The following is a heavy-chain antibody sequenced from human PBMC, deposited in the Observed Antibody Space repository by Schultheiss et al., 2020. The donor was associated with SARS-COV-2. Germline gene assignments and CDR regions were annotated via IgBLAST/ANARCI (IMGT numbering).Heavy chain of an antibody. CDR2: IYYSGST. CDR1: GGSISSYY. J-gene: IGHJ2*01. Sequence: SQTLSLTCTVSGGSISSYYWSWIRQPPGKGLEWIGYIYYSGSTYYNPSLKSRVTMSVDTSKNQFSLKLSSVTAADTAVYYCARRATVTTDWYFDLWGRGTLVTVSS. CDR3: ARRATVTTDWYFDL. D-gene: IGHD4-17*01. V-gene: IGHV4-59*08.